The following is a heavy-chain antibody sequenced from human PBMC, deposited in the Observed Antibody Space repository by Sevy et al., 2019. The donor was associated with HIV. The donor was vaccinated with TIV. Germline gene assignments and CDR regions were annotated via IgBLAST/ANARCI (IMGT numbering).Heavy chain of an antibody. Sequence: SETLSLTCTVSGVSITNNNYFWGWIRQPPGKGLEWIGAIYYTGSTYYHSSLNSRITISIDTSRDQFSLDLSSVTAADTAVYYCARHFGGGGKRGLDVWGQGTTVTVSS. J-gene: IGHJ6*02. CDR1: GVSITNNNYF. D-gene: IGHD3-10*01. CDR2: IYYTGST. V-gene: IGHV4-39*01. CDR3: ARHFGGGGKRGLDV.